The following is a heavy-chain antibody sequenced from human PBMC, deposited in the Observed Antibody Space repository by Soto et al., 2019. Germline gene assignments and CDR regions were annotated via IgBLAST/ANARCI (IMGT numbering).Heavy chain of an antibody. J-gene: IGHJ6*02. CDR1: GGSISSYY. V-gene: IGHV4-59*08. D-gene: IGHD6-25*01. Sequence: QVQLQESGPGLVKPSETLSLTCTVSGGSISSYYWSWIRQPPGKGLEWIGYIYYSGSTNYNPSLKIRVTISVDTSKNQFSLKLSSVTAADTAVYYCARSFSGPEDYYGMDVWGQGTTVTVSS. CDR2: IYYSGST. CDR3: ARSFSGPEDYYGMDV.